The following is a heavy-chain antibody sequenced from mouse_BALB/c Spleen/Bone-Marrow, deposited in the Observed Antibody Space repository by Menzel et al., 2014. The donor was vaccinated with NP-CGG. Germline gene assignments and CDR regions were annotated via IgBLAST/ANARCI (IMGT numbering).Heavy chain of an antibody. J-gene: IGHJ2*01. V-gene: IGHV1-14*01. CDR2: INPYNDGT. Sequence: EVQLQQSGPELVKPGASVRMSCKASGYTFTSYVMHWVKQKPGQGLEWIGYINPYNDGTKYNEKFKGMATLTSDRSSSTAYMELSSLTSEDSAVYYCAKGGNYRYDFDYWGQGTTLTVSS. D-gene: IGHD2-14*01. CDR1: GYTFTSYV. CDR3: AKGGNYRYDFDY.